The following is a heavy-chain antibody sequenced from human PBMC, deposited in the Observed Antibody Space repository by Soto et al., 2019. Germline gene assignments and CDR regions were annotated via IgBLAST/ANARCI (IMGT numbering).Heavy chain of an antibody. CDR3: AGSGAQQLENDY. Sequence: SETLSLTCTVSGGSISSYYWSWIRQPPGKGLEWIGYIYYSGSTNYNPSLKSRVTISVDTSKNQFSLKLSSVTAAGTAVYYCAGSGAQQLENDYWGQGTLVTVSS. CDR1: GGSISSYY. CDR2: IYYSGST. J-gene: IGHJ4*02. V-gene: IGHV4-59*01. D-gene: IGHD6-13*01.